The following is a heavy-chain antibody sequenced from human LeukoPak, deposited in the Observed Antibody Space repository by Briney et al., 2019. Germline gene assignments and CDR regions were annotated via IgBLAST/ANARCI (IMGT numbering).Heavy chain of an antibody. CDR3: ASPSPYCSGGSCYSFDY. D-gene: IGHD2-15*01. CDR2: INHSGST. CDR1: GGSFSGYY. Sequence: SETLSLTCAVYGGSFSGYYWSWIRQPPGKGLEWIGEINHSGSTNYNPSLKSRVTISVDTSKNQFSLKLSSVTAADTAVYYCASPSPYCSGGSCYSFDYWGQGTLVTVSS. J-gene: IGHJ4*02. V-gene: IGHV4-34*01.